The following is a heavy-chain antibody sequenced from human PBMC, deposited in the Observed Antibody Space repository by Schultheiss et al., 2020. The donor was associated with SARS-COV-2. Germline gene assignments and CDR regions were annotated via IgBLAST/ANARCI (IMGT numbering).Heavy chain of an antibody. V-gene: IGHV3-23*01. CDR3: TKDQRGYSQWGPNFDF. CDR1: GFTFDTYG. Sequence: GGSLRLSCAASGFTFDTYGMSWVRQAPGRGLEWVSAITGGGARTNYADSVKGRFTISRDNSKDTLYLQMNNLRAEDTAIYYCTKDQRGYSQWGPNFDFWGQGTLVTVSS. CDR2: ITGGGART. D-gene: IGHD5-12*01. J-gene: IGHJ4*02.